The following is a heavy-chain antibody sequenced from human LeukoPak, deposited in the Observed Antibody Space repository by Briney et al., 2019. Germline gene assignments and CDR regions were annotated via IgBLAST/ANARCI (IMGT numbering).Heavy chain of an antibody. D-gene: IGHD2-21*02. CDR3: ARVGVTPADFDY. CDR1: GYTFTVYY. Sequence: GASVKVSCKASGYTFTVYYMHWVRQAPGKGLEWMGWINPNSGGTNYAQKFQGRVTMTRDTSISTAYMDLSRLRSDDTAVFYCARVGVTPADFDYWGQGTLVTVSS. J-gene: IGHJ4*02. V-gene: IGHV1-2*02. CDR2: INPNSGGT.